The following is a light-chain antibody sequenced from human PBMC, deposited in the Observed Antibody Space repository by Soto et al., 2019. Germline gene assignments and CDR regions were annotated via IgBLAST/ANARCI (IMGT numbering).Light chain of an antibody. V-gene: IGLV1-40*01. Sequence: QSVLTQPPSVSGAPGQRVSISCTGSSSNIGAVYDVHWYEHLPGTAPKLLIYQNNNRPSGVPDRCSGSKSGTSASLAITGLQAEDEADYYCQSYYSSLSAVVFGGGTKLTVL. J-gene: IGLJ2*01. CDR2: QNN. CDR1: SSNIGAVYD. CDR3: QSYYSSLSAVV.